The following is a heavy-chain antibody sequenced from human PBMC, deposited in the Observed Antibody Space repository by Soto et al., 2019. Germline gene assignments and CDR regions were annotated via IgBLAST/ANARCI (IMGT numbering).Heavy chain of an antibody. D-gene: IGHD5-18*01. CDR1: GGSFSGYY. Sequence: QVQLQQWGAGLLKPSETLSLTCAVYGGSFSGYYWSWIRQPPGKGLEWIGEINHSGSTNYNPSLKSRVTISVDTSKNQFSLKLSSVTAADTAVYYCARDGYSYGHGGAPFDYWGQGTLVTVSS. CDR2: INHSGST. V-gene: IGHV4-34*01. J-gene: IGHJ4*02. CDR3: ARDGYSYGHGGAPFDY.